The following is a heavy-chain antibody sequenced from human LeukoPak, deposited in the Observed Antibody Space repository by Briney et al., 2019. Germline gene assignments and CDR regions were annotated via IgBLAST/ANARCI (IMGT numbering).Heavy chain of an antibody. CDR1: GYTFTSYG. V-gene: IGHV1-18*01. D-gene: IGHD6-19*01. Sequence: GASVKVSCKASGYTFTSYGINWVRQAPGQGLEWMAWISAYNGNTNYAQKLQGRVTMTTDTSTSTAYMELRSLRSDDTAVYYCAVGAVAGYMLYYFDYWGQGTLVTVSS. CDR3: AVGAVAGYMLYYFDY. J-gene: IGHJ4*02. CDR2: ISAYNGNT.